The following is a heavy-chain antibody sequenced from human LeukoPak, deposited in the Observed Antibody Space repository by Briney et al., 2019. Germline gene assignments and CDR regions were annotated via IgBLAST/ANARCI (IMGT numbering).Heavy chain of an antibody. CDR3: AKDMVRYCRSTSCYSPMDV. Sequence: GGSLRLSCAASGFTFADYAMHWIRQAPGKGLNCVSGSSWISGRVGYACSVKGRFSISRDSAKNSLYLQMNSQRAEDTALYYCAKDMVRYCRSTSCYSPMDVWGKGTTVTVSS. J-gene: IGHJ6*03. CDR1: GFTFADYA. V-gene: IGHV3-9*01. CDR2: SSWISGRV. D-gene: IGHD2-2*02.